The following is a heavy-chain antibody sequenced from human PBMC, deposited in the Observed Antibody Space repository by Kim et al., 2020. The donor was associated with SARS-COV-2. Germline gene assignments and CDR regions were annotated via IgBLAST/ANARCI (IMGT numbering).Heavy chain of an antibody. J-gene: IGHJ6*02. CDR2: IWYDGSIK. Sequence: GGSLRLSCAPSGFTFSGYAMHWVRQGPGKGLEWVALIWYDGSIKYYADSVKGRFTISRDNSKNTLYLQMNSLRAEDTAVYYCARDLYDNSGASYGMDVWGQGTMVTVSS. CDR1: GFTFSGYA. D-gene: IGHD3-22*01. V-gene: IGHV3-30*02. CDR3: ARDLYDNSGASYGMDV.